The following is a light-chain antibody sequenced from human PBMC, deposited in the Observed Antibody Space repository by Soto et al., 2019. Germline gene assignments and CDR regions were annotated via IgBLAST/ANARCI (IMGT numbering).Light chain of an antibody. V-gene: IGKV1-8*01. CDR1: QGISSY. J-gene: IGKJ1*01. Sequence: AIRMSQSPSSFSASTGDRVTITVRASQGISSYLGWYQQKPGKAPKLLISAASTLQSGVPSRFSGTGSGTDFTLTISCLQSEDFATYYCQQYYSYPRTFGQGTKVDIK. CDR3: QQYYSYPRT. CDR2: AAS.